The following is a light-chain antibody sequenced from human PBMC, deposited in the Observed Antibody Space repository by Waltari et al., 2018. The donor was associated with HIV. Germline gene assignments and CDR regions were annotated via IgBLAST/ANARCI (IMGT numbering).Light chain of an antibody. CDR1: QSVSSY. CDR3: QQYNNWPPS. J-gene: IGKJ1*01. V-gene: IGKV3-15*01. Sequence: EIVMTLSPATLSVSPGESVTLSCRASQSVSSYFDWYQQKPGQAPRPLIYGAYTRATGSPARFSGSGSGTEFTLTISSLQSEDFAVYYCQQYNNWPPSFGQGTKVEIK. CDR2: GAY.